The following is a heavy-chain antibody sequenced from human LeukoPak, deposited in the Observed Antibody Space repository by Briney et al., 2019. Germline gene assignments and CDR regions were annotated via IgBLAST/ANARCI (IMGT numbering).Heavy chain of an antibody. V-gene: IGHV3-21*01. D-gene: IGHD6-19*01. Sequence: GGSLRLSCEVSGFTFSAYWMSWVRQAPGKGLEWVPSISSSSSYIYYADSVKGRFTISRDNAKNSLYLQMNRLRAEDTAVYYCARVKQWLANFDYWGQGTLVTVSS. CDR1: GFTFSAYW. CDR3: ARVKQWLANFDY. J-gene: IGHJ4*02. CDR2: ISSSSSYI.